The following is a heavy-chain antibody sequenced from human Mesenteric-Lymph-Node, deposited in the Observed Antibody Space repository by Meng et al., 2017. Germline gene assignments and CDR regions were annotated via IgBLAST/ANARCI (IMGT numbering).Heavy chain of an antibody. Sequence: QLQLQESGPGLVKPSETLSLTCTVSGGSIRSSSYYWGWIRQPPGKGLEYIGSIFYSGSTYYNPSLKSRVTISVDTSKNQFSLKLSSVTAADTAVYYCARIAVAGTFDYWGQGTLVTVSS. CDR2: IFYSGST. J-gene: IGHJ4*02. CDR1: GGSIRSSSYY. D-gene: IGHD6-19*01. V-gene: IGHV4-39*01. CDR3: ARIAVAGTFDY.